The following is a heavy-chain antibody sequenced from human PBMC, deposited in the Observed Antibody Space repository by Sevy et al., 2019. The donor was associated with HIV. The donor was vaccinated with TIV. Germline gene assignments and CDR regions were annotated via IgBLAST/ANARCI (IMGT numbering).Heavy chain of an antibody. CDR2: IYYSGST. Sequence: SETLSLTCTVSGGSVSSGSYYWSWIRQPPGKGLEWIGYIYYSGSTNYNPSLKSRVTISVDTSKNQFSLKLSSVTAADTAVYYCARSPYYDILTPHLYYYYYGMDVWGQGTTVTVSS. CDR1: GGSVSSGSYY. CDR3: ARSPYYDILTPHLYYYYYGMDV. D-gene: IGHD3-9*01. V-gene: IGHV4-61*01. J-gene: IGHJ6*02.